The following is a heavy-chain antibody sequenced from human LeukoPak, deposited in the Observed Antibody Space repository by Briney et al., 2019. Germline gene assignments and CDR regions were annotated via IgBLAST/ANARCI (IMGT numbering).Heavy chain of an antibody. CDR1: GGSTTSDY. Sequence: SETLSLTCTVSGGSTTSDYWSWIRQPPGKGLEWIGYISYSGSTSYDPSLKSRVTISGDSSEKQFSLKLSSVTAADTAVYYCARFYYDSRGYWYYFDYWGQGTLVTVSS. D-gene: IGHD3-22*01. CDR2: ISYSGST. J-gene: IGHJ4*02. CDR3: ARFYYDSRGYWYYFDY. V-gene: IGHV4-59*08.